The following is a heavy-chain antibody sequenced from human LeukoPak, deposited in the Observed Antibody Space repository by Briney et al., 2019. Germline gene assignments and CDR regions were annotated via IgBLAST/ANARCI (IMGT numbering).Heavy chain of an antibody. CDR1: GVTFSSYA. V-gene: IGHV3-23*01. Sequence: PGGSLRLSCAASGVTFSSYAMSWVRQAPGKGLEWVSGIRGSGGSTYYADSVKGRFTMSRDKSKNTLYLQMNSLRAEDTAVYYCAKESHYDTSGFYFTAFDFWGQGTLVTVSS. CDR2: IRGSGGST. J-gene: IGHJ4*02. CDR3: AKESHYDTSGFYFTAFDF. D-gene: IGHD3-22*01.